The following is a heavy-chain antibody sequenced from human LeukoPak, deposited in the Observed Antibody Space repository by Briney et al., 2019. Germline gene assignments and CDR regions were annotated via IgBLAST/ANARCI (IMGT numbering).Heavy chain of an antibody. CDR1: GGSFSTYY. Sequence: SETLSLTRTVSGGSFSTYYWSWIRHPPGKGLLWIGYIDYSGSTNYNPSLKSRVTISVDTSKNSFYLKVSSVTAADTAVYYCATGRWGSSWYRGFDPWGQGTLVTVSS. D-gene: IGHD6-13*01. J-gene: IGHJ5*02. CDR2: IDYSGST. CDR3: ATGRWGSSWYRGFDP. V-gene: IGHV4-59*08.